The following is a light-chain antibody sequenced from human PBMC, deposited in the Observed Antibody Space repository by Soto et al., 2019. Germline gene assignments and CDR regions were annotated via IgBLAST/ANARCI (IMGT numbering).Light chain of an antibody. V-gene: IGLV1-51*01. CDR3: GTLDTSLSAGV. Sequence: QSALTQPPSVSAAPGQRVTISCSGSNSNIGNNYVSWYQQFPGTAPKLLIYDNNKRPAGTPDRFSGSKSGTSATLGITGLQTWDEADYYCGTLDTSLSAGVFGGGTKVTVL. CDR2: DNN. J-gene: IGLJ2*01. CDR1: NSNIGNNY.